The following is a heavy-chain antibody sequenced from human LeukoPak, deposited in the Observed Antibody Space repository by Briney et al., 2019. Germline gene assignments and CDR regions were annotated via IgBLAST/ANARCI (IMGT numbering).Heavy chain of an antibody. J-gene: IGHJ2*01. D-gene: IGHD3-10*01. CDR3: ARDRYYFGSGTYPWYFDL. V-gene: IGHV3-30*02. CDR1: GFTFSSNG. Sequence: GGSLRLSCVASGFTFSSNGMHWVRQAPGTGLEWVTFIQYDGSKKYYADSVKGRFTISRDNSKNTLKLEMNSLRAEDTAVYYCARDRYYFGSGTYPWYFDLWGRGTLVTVSS. CDR2: IQYDGSKK.